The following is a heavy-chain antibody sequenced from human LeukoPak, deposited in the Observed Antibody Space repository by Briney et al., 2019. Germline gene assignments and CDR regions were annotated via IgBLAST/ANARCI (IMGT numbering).Heavy chain of an antibody. CDR1: GYTFTGYY. D-gene: IGHD1-26*01. J-gene: IGHJ4*02. V-gene: IGHV1-2*02. CDR2: INPNSGGT. CDR3: AREQWELYFDY. Sequence: ASVKVSCKASGYTFTGYYVHWVRQAPGQGLEWMGWINPNSGGTNYAQKFQGRVTITRDTSISTAYMELSRLRSDDTAVYYCAREQWELYFDYWGQGTLVTVSS.